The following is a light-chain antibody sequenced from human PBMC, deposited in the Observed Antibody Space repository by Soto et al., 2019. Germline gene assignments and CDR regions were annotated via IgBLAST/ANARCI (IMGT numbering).Light chain of an antibody. Sequence: DIVMTQSPLSLPVTPGEPASISCRSSQSLLHSDSYNYLDWYLQKPGQSPQLLIYLGSNRASGVPDRFSGSGSGTDFTLKISRVEAEDVCIYYCMQALQTPLTFGGGTKVEIK. CDR2: LGS. J-gene: IGKJ4*01. CDR1: QSLLHSDSYNY. V-gene: IGKV2-28*01. CDR3: MQALQTPLT.